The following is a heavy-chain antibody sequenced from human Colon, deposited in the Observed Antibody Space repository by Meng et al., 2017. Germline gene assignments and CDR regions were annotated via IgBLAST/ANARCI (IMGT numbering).Heavy chain of an antibody. Sequence: QVERQGSGPGLLGPSGTLSLTCALSGGSISSSNYWSWVRQPPGKGLEWIGQIYLSGSPSYNPSLESRVTISVDKSKNQLSLRLTSVTAADTAIYYCARHGGWHFDYWGQGTLVTVSS. CDR2: IYLSGSP. CDR3: ARHGGWHFDY. D-gene: IGHD6-19*01. V-gene: IGHV4-4*02. CDR1: GGSISSSNY. J-gene: IGHJ4*02.